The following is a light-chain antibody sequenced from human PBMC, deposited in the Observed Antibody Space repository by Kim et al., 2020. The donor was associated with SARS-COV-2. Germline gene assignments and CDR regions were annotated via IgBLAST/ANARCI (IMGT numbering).Light chain of an antibody. V-gene: IGKV3-20*01. CDR1: QRVDSNY. Sequence: PGERAALSCRASQRVDSNYLAWYQLKPGHVPRLLIYEASTRTTGVPERFSGSGSGTDFTLTINRLEPEDVAVYQCQQDGDPITFGQGTRLEI. J-gene: IGKJ5*01. CDR3: QQDGDPIT. CDR2: EAS.